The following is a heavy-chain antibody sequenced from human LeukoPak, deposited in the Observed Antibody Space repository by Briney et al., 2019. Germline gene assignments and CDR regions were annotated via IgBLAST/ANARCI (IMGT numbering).Heavy chain of an antibody. Sequence: ASVKVSCKASGYSFTSYYIHWVRQAPGQGLEWMGVINPSDGTTTYAQKFQGRVTMTRDTSTSTVYMELSSLRSEDTAVYYCAREPYYYDSRNGFDFWGQGTMVTVSS. D-gene: IGHD3-22*01. J-gene: IGHJ3*01. CDR2: INPSDGTT. CDR3: AREPYYYDSRNGFDF. V-gene: IGHV1-46*01. CDR1: GYSFTSYY.